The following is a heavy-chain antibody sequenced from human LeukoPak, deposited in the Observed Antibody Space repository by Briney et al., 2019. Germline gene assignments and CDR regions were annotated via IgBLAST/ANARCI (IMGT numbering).Heavy chain of an antibody. Sequence: GGSLRLSCAASGFTVSSNYMSWVRQAPGKGLEWVSVIYSGGSTYYADSVKCRFTISRDNSKNTLYLQMNSLRAEDTAVYYCARLGIVGAVVDYWGQGTLVTVSS. J-gene: IGHJ4*02. D-gene: IGHD1-26*01. CDR1: GFTVSSNY. CDR2: IYSGGST. CDR3: ARLGIVGAVVDY. V-gene: IGHV3-66*01.